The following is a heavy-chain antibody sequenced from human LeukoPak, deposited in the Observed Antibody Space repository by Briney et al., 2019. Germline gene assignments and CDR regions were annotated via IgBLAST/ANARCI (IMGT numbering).Heavy chain of an antibody. J-gene: IGHJ4*02. V-gene: IGHV4-34*01. CDR3: ARGRIAVAKRIFDY. CDR1: GGSFSGYY. D-gene: IGHD6-19*01. Sequence: PSETLSLTCAVYGGSFSGYYWSWIRQPPGKGLEWIGEINHSGSTNYNPSLKSRVTMSVDTSKNQFSLKLSSVTAADTAVYYCARGRIAVAKRIFDYWGQGTLVTVSS. CDR2: INHSGST.